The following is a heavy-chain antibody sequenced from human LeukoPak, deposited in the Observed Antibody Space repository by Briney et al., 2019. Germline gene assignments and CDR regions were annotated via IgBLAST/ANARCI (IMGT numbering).Heavy chain of an antibody. Sequence: GGSLRLSCAASGFTVSSNYMSWVRQAPGKGLVWVSRINSDGSSTSYADSVKGRFTISRDNAKNTLYLQMNSLRAEDTAVYYCAREGYNWNDVDFDYWGQGTLVTVSS. J-gene: IGHJ4*02. D-gene: IGHD1-1*01. CDR3: AREGYNWNDVDFDY. V-gene: IGHV3-74*01. CDR1: GFTVSSNY. CDR2: INSDGSST.